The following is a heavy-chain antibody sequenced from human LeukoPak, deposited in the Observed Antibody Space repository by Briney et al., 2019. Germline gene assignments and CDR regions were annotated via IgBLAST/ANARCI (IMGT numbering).Heavy chain of an antibody. CDR1: GYTFTSYG. J-gene: IGHJ6*03. D-gene: IGHD6-19*01. CDR2: ISAYNGNT. CDR3: AKEMRSGSDNKYYYYYMDV. Sequence: ASVKVSCKASGYTFTSYGISWVRQAPGQGLGWMGWISAYNGNTNYAQKLQGRVTMTTDTSTSTAYMELRSLRSDDTAVYYCAKEMRSGSDNKYYYYYMDVWGKGTTVTISS. V-gene: IGHV1-18*04.